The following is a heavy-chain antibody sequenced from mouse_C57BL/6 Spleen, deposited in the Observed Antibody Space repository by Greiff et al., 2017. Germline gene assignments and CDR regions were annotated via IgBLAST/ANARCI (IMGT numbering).Heavy chain of an antibody. Sequence: VQLQQPGAELVKPGASVKLSCKASGYTFTSYWMHWVKQRPGQGLEWIGMIHPNSGSTNYNEKFKSKATLTVDKSSSTAYMQLSSLTSEDSAVYDCARYGYGSSYENAMDYWGQGTSVTVSS. J-gene: IGHJ4*01. D-gene: IGHD1-1*01. CDR3: ARYGYGSSYENAMDY. CDR1: GYTFTSYW. V-gene: IGHV1-64*01. CDR2: IHPNSGST.